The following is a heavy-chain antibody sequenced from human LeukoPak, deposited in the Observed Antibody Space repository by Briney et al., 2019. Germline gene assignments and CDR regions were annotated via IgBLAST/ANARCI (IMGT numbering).Heavy chain of an antibody. J-gene: IGHJ3*02. V-gene: IGHV4-39*01. CDR1: GGSIRSSSYY. CDR3: ARRDDAFDM. Sequence: PSETLSLTCTVSGGSIRSSSYYWGWIRQPPGKGLEWIGSIYYSGSTYYNPSLKGRVTISVDTSKNQFSLKLSSVTAADTAVYYCARRDDAFDMWGQGTMVTVSS. CDR2: IYYSGST.